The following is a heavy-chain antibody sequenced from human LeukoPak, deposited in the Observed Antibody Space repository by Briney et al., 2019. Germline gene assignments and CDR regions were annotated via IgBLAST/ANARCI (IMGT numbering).Heavy chain of an antibody. CDR1: GGSISSYY. D-gene: IGHD3-10*01. Sequence: SETLSLTCTVSGGSISSYYWSWIRQPPGKGLEWIGYIYYSGSTNYNPSLKSRVTISVDTSKNQFSLKLSSVTAADAAVYYCARHLYYYGSGSYYNYYYGMGVWGQGTTVTVSS. V-gene: IGHV4-59*08. CDR3: ARHLYYYGSGSYYNYYYGMGV. CDR2: IYYSGST. J-gene: IGHJ6*02.